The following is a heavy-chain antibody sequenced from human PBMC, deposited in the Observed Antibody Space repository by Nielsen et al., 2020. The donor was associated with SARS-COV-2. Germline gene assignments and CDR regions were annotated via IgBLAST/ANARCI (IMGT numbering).Heavy chain of an antibody. CDR2: ISWDGGNK. D-gene: IGHD3-22*01. CDR3: AKGGGYWHYHYMDV. CDR1: GFTFDDYA. V-gene: IGHV3-43*01. J-gene: IGHJ6*03. Sequence: GESLKISCAASGFTFDDYAMHWVRQAPGKGLEWVSLISWDGGNKYYAESVKGRFTISRDNYKNTVYLQMNSLRTDDTSVYYCAKGGGYWHYHYMDVWGKGTTVTVSS.